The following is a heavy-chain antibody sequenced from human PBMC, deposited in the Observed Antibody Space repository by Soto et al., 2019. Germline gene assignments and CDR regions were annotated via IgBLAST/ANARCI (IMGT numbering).Heavy chain of an antibody. J-gene: IGHJ5*02. CDR2: ISDRGDI. Sequence: SEPRSLTCTVSGISVTSSYWNWFRQSPGKGLEWIGQISDRGDINYNPPLESRVAISTDTSKNQVSLTLTAVNAADTAVYFCARGRHWFGPWGQGTLVTVSS. CDR1: GISVTSSY. CDR3: ARGRHWFGP. V-gene: IGHV4-59*08.